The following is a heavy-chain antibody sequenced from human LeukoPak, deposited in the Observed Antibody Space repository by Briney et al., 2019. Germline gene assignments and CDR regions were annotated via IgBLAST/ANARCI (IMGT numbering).Heavy chain of an antibody. CDR2: IFYTGST. J-gene: IGHJ4*02. CDR1: GGSIISGDFY. V-gene: IGHV4-30-4*01. Sequence: RPSGTLSLTCTVSGGSIISGDFYWIWIRQPPGKGLEWIGYIFYTGSTYYNPSLNSRINISVVTSKNQFSLQLSSVTAADTAVYYCARVGIISEPTATFYFDYWGQGTLVTVSS. D-gene: IGHD1-1*01. CDR3: ARVGIISEPTATFYFDY.